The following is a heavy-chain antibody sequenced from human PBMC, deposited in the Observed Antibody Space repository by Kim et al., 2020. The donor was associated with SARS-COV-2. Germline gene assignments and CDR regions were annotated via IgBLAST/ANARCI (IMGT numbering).Heavy chain of an antibody. V-gene: IGHV3-15*01. CDR2: IRREIDGGTT. J-gene: IGHJ3*02. CDR3: TTMGYDWNDGDAFDI. CDR1: GFSFSYAS. Sequence: GGSLRLSCVGSGFSFSYASMSWVRQAPGKGLEWVARIRREIDGGTTNYAAPVKGTMDISRDDSINTLYLQMNSLKTEDTAVYYCTTMGYDWNDGDAFDIWGQGTMVTVSS. D-gene: IGHD1-20*01.